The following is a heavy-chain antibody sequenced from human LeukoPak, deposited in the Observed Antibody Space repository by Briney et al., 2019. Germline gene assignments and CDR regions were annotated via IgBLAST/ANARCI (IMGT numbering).Heavy chain of an antibody. CDR2: ISSSSSDT. D-gene: IGHD3-22*01. CDR3: ARDFIHRSGEADY. V-gene: IGHV3-11*05. J-gene: IGHJ4*02. CDR1: GFPFSDYY. Sequence: GGSLSLSCATSGFPFSDYYMSWIRQAPGKGLEWLSYISSSSSDTNYADSVKGRFTISRDNVKRSLYLQMSSLRAEDTAVYYCARDFIHRSGEADYWGQGVMVTVSS.